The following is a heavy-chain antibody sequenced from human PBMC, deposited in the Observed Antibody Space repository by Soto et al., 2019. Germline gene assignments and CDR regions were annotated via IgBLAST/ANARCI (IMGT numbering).Heavy chain of an antibody. CDR2: IDPSDSYT. V-gene: IGHV5-10-1*01. CDR3: ARLPVTNLNYYYGMDV. J-gene: IGHJ6*02. CDR1: GYSFTSYW. Sequence: GESLKISCKGSGYSFTSYWISWVRQMPGKGLEWMGRIDPSDSYTNYSPSFQGHVTISADKSISTAYLQWSSLKASDTAMYYCARLPVTNLNYYYGMDVWGQGTTVTVS. D-gene: IGHD4-17*01.